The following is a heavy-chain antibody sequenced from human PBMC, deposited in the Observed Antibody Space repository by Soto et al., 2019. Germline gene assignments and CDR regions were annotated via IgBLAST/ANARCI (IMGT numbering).Heavy chain of an antibody. Sequence: WGSLRLSCAASGFTFSTYAMSWARQAPGKGLEWVSTISASGSSTHYADSVRGRFTISRDNSRNTLYLQMERLRVEDTAVYYCDGSDFWGQGTLVTVSS. CDR3: DGSDF. CDR1: GFTFSTYA. J-gene: IGHJ4*02. CDR2: ISASGSST. D-gene: IGHD1-26*01. V-gene: IGHV3-23*01.